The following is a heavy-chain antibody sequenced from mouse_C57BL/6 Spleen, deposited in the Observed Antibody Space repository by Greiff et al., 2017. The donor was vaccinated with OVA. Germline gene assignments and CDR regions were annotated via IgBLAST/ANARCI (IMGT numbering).Heavy chain of an antibody. Sequence: VQLQQPGAELVKPGASVKLSCKASGYTFTSYWMQWVKQRPGQGLEWIGEIDPSDSYTNYNQKFKGKATLTVDTSSSTAYMQLSSLTSEDSAVYYCARGTAQAVFAYWGQGTLVTVSA. CDR2: IDPSDSYT. D-gene: IGHD3-2*02. CDR1: GYTFTSYW. CDR3: ARGTAQAVFAY. J-gene: IGHJ3*01. V-gene: IGHV1-50*01.